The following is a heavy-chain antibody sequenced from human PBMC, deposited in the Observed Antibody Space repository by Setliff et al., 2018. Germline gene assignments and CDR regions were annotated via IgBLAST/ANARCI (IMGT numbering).Heavy chain of an antibody. CDR2: VYYNGAA. V-gene: IGHV4-59*01. J-gene: IGHJ4*02. D-gene: IGHD5-12*01. CDR3: ARGGTFRYFDY. CDR1: GGSLSTYY. Sequence: SETLSLTCTVSGGSLSTYYWGWIRQSPGRGLEYIGYVYYNGAADYSPPLMSRVTLSVDTSKNQFPLKLTSVTAADTAVYYCARGGTFRYFDYWGRGTPVTVSS.